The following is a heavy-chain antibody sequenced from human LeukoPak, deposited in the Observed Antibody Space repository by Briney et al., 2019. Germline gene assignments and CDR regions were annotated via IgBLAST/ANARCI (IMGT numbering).Heavy chain of an antibody. J-gene: IGHJ4*02. D-gene: IGHD1-26*01. CDR3: ARERERQSSGSSYFDY. Sequence: GASVKVSCKASGYTFTSYAMHWVRQAPGQRLEWMGWINAGNGNTKYSQKFQGRVTITADKSTSTAYMELNSLRSEDTAVYYCARERERQSSGSSYFDYWGQGTLVTVSS. CDR2: INAGNGNT. CDR1: GYTFTSYA. V-gene: IGHV1-3*01.